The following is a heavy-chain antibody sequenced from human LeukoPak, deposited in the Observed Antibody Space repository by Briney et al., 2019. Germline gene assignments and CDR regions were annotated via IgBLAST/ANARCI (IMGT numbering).Heavy chain of an antibody. J-gene: IGHJ4*02. Sequence: ASVKVSCKASGYTFTGYYMHWVRQAPGQGLEWMGWINPNSGGTNYAQTFQGRVTMTRDTSISTAYMELSRLRSDDTAVYYCARDRSGDWYSPSYPDYWGQGTLVTVSS. CDR2: INPNSGGT. V-gene: IGHV1-2*02. CDR3: ARDRSGDWYSPSYPDY. CDR1: GYTFTGYY. D-gene: IGHD3-9*01.